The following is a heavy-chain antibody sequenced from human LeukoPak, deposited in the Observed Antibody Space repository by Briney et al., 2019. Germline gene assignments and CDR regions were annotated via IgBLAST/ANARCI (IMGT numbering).Heavy chain of an antibody. V-gene: IGHV1-3*01. D-gene: IGHD6-13*01. CDR1: GYTFTSYA. CDR3: ARVGAAAGPYYFDY. J-gene: IGHJ4*02. Sequence: ASVKVSCKASGYTFTSYAMHWVRQAPGQRLEWMGWINAGNGDTKYSQKFQGRVTITRDTSASTAYMELSSLRSEDTAVYYCARVGAAAGPYYFDYWGQGTLVTVSS. CDR2: INAGNGDT.